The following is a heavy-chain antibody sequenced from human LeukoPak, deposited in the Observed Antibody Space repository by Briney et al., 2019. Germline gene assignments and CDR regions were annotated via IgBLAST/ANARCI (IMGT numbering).Heavy chain of an antibody. J-gene: IGHJ5*02. D-gene: IGHD4-17*01. CDR2: IYYSGSS. V-gene: IGHV4-59*08. Sequence: SETLSLTCTVSGVSISSDYWSWLRLPPGKGLEWIGYIYYSGSSNYNPSLKSRVTMSVDTPKNQFSLKLTSVTAADTAVYYCARRLRQNLFDPWGQGTLVTVSS. CDR3: ARRLRQNLFDP. CDR1: GVSISSDY.